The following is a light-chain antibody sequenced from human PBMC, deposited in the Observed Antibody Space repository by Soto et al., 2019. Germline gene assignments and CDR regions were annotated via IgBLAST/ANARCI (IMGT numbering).Light chain of an antibody. J-gene: IGLJ2*01. CDR1: VLAKKY. CDR2: KDS. Sequence: SYELTQPSSVSVSPGQTARITCSGDVLAKKYARWFQQKPGQAPVLVIYKDSERPSGIPERFSGSSSWTTVTLTISGAQVEDEADYYCYSAADNNQFGGGTKLTVL. CDR3: YSAADNNQ. V-gene: IGLV3-27*01.